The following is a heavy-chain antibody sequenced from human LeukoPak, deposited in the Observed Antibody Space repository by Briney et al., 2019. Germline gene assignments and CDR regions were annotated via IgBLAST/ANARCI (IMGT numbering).Heavy chain of an antibody. D-gene: IGHD2-2*01. V-gene: IGHV1-46*01. CDR2: INPSGGST. CDR3: ARIAGSTSSTTYYFDY. Sequence: GASVKVSCKASGYTFTSYYMHWVRQAPGQGLGWMGIINPSGGSTSYAQKFQGRVTMTRDTSTSTVYMELSSLRSEDTAVYYCARIAGSTSSTTYYFDYWGQGTLVTVSS. J-gene: IGHJ4*02. CDR1: GYTFTSYY.